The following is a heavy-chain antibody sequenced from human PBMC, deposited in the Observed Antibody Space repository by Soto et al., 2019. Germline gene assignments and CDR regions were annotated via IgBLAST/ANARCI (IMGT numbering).Heavy chain of an antibody. D-gene: IGHD6-19*01. V-gene: IGHV1-8*02. CDR2: MNPNSGRT. J-gene: IGHJ4*02. CDR3: STWGRNGWYTGFF. CDR1: GYTFTDYD. Sequence: QVQLVQSGAEVRKHGASVKVSCKTSGYTFTDYDINWVRQAPGQGLEWVGRMNPNSGRTDYSQKLEGRVTMTRDISISTAYMELSSLGYADTAVYFCSTWGRNGWYTGFFWGQGTLVTVSS.